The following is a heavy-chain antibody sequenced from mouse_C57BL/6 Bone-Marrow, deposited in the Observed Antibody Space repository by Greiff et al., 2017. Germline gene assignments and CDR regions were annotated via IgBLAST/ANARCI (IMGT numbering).Heavy chain of an antibody. CDR1: GFNIKDDY. D-gene: IGHD2-1*01. Sequence: EVQLQQSGAELVRPGASVKLSCTASGFNIKDDYMHWVKQRPEQGLEWIGWIDPENGDTEYASKFQGKATITADTSSNTAYLQLSSLTSEDTAVYYCTTGGNYYYWGQGTTLTVSS. V-gene: IGHV14-4*01. CDR3: TTGGNYYY. CDR2: IDPENGDT. J-gene: IGHJ2*01.